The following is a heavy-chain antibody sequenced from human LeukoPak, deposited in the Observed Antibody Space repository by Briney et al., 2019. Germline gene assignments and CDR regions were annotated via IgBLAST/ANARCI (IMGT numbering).Heavy chain of an antibody. Sequence: VGSLRLSCAASGYPFSSYATHWVRQAPGTGLEWASFISYDGSNKYYADSVKGRFTISRDNSKNTLYLQMNSLRPEDTALYYCARGGYRYGYVFDYWGQGTLVTVSS. J-gene: IGHJ4*02. CDR1: GYPFSSYA. CDR2: ISYDGSNK. D-gene: IGHD5-18*01. V-gene: IGHV3-30*04. CDR3: ARGGYRYGYVFDY.